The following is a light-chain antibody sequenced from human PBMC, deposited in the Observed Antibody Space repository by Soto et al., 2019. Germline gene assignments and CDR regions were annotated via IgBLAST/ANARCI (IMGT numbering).Light chain of an antibody. J-gene: IGKJ1*01. Sequence: EIVMTQSPATLSVSPGERATLSCRASQSVSSNLAWYQQKPGQAPRLLIYGASTSATGIPARFSGSGAGTDFTLTISRLQSEDFADYYCQQYNNWPRTFGQGTKVEIK. CDR2: GAS. CDR1: QSVSSN. V-gene: IGKV3-15*01. CDR3: QQYNNWPRT.